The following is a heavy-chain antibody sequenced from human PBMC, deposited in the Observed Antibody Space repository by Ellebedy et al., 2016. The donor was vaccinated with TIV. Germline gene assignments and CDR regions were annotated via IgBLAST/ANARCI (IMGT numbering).Heavy chain of an antibody. CDR1: GFSLSNSF. Sequence: GGSLRLXXAASGFSLSNSFISWIRQAPGKGLEWVSTLTADGRSTYFADSVKGRFTISRDNSKNTVYLQMNSLRSEDTAVYYCARDCIAVAGRYGMDVWGQGTTVTVSS. D-gene: IGHD6-19*01. J-gene: IGHJ6*02. V-gene: IGHV3-23*01. CDR2: LTADGRST. CDR3: ARDCIAVAGRYGMDV.